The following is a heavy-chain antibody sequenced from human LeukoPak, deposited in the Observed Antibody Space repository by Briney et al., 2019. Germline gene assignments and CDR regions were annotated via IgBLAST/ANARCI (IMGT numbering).Heavy chain of an antibody. CDR1: GGSFSGYY. D-gene: IGHD6-13*01. Sequence: SETLSLTCAVYGGSFSGYYWSWIRQPPGKGLEWIGEINHSGSTNYNPSLKSRVTISVDTSKNQFSLKLSSVTAADTAVYYCARPGYSSSWYEGDGWFDPWGQGTLVTVSS. CDR2: INHSGST. CDR3: ARPGYSSSWYEGDGWFDP. J-gene: IGHJ5*02. V-gene: IGHV4-34*01.